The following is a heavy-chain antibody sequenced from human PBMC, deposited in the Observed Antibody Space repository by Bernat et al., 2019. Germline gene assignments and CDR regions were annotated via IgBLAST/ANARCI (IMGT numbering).Heavy chain of an antibody. D-gene: IGHD2-2*02. CDR2: IYYSGST. CDR3: ARYCSSTSCYTGPGGWFDP. J-gene: IGHJ5*02. CDR1: GGSISSYY. Sequence: QVQLQESGPGLVKPSETLSLTCTVSGGSISSYYWSWIRQPPGKGLEWIGYIYYSGSTNYNPSLKSRVTISVDTSKNQFSLKLSSVTAADTAVYYCARYCSSTSCYTGPGGWFDPWGQGTLVTVSS. V-gene: IGHV4-59*01.